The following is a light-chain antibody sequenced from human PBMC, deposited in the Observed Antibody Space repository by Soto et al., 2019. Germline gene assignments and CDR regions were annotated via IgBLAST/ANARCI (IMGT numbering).Light chain of an antibody. CDR1: QSVSSIF. CDR2: GAS. Sequence: EIVLTQSPGTLSLSPGKRATLSCRASQSVSSIFLAWYQHKPGQAPRLLIYGASTRATGIPDRFSGSESGTDFILTISRLEPEDFAVYYCQQYGSSPRTFGHGTRVEIK. J-gene: IGKJ1*01. V-gene: IGKV3-20*01. CDR3: QQYGSSPRT.